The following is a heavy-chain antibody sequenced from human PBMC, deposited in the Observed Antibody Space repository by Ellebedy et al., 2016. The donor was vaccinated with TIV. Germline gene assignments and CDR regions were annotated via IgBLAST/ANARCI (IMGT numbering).Heavy chain of an antibody. CDR2: IYYSGNT. CDR1: GDSISRSDYH. D-gene: IGHD3-22*01. Sequence: MPSETLSLTCTVSGDSISRSDYHWGWIRQTPGKGLEWIGSIYYSGNTYYNPSLKSRVTVSVDTSKNQFSLNLSYVTAADTALYYCARVSSSYLGFAAFDIWGQGTMVTVSS. CDR3: ARVSSSYLGFAAFDI. V-gene: IGHV4-39*07. J-gene: IGHJ3*02.